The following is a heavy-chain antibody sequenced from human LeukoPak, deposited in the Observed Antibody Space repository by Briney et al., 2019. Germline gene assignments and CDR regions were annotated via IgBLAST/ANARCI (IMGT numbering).Heavy chain of an antibody. V-gene: IGHV4-59*01. CDR3: AREVTYHYDK. CDR1: GGSITDYY. J-gene: IGHJ4*02. Sequence: PSETLSPTCTVSGGSITDYYWTWIRQPPGRALEWIGYIYYSGSTNYNPSLKSRVTMSADTSKNQLSLKLSYVTAADTAVYYCAREVTYHYDKWGQGILVTVSS. CDR2: IYYSGST. D-gene: IGHD3-22*01.